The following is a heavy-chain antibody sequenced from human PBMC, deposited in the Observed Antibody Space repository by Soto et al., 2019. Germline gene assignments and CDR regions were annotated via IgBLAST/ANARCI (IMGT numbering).Heavy chain of an antibody. D-gene: IGHD6-19*01. Sequence: EVQLLESGGGLVQPGGYLRVSCAASGVSFSSFALTWVRQAPGKGLEWVSAISGSGGHTYYADSVTGRFTISRDNSNNTLYLQRNSLRAEDTDLYYCAKNNGWDGKSDASDIWGQGTMVTVSS. CDR1: GVSFSSFA. CDR2: ISGSGGHT. V-gene: IGHV3-23*01. CDR3: AKNNGWDGKSDASDI. J-gene: IGHJ3*02.